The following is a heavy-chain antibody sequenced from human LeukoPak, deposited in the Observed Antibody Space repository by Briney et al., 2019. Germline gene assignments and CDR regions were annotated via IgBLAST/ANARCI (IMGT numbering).Heavy chain of an antibody. CDR1: GFTFSSYG. Sequence: PGRSLRLSCAASGFTFSSYGMHWVRQAPGKGLEWVAVISYDGSIKYYADSVKGRFTISRDNSKNTLYLQMNSLRAEDTAIYHCAKDPTQWYYFDYWGQGTLVTVSS. CDR2: ISYDGSIK. CDR3: AKDPTQWYYFDY. V-gene: IGHV3-30*18. D-gene: IGHD2-8*01. J-gene: IGHJ4*02.